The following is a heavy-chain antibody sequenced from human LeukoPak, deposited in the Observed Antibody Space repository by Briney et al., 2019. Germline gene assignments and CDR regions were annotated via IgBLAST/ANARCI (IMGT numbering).Heavy chain of an antibody. CDR3: ARHRYYNILTDNWFDP. Sequence: ASETLSLTCTDPGGSISSSSYYWGWIRQPPGKGLEWIGSMYHSGSTYYNPSLKSRVTTSVDTSKNQFSLELSSVTAADTAVYYCARHRYYNILTDNWFDPWGQGTLVTVSS. CDR2: MYHSGST. CDR1: GGSISSSSYY. V-gene: IGHV4-39*01. D-gene: IGHD3-9*01. J-gene: IGHJ5*02.